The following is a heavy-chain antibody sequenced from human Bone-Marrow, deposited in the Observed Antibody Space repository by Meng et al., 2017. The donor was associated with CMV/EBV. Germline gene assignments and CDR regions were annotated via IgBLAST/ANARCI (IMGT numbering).Heavy chain of an antibody. CDR2: IRSKAYGGTT. CDR3: TRDPIAAPLGYYYDGMDV. J-gene: IGHJ6*02. V-gene: IGHV3-49*04. Sequence: GGSLRLSCTASGFTFGDYAMSWVRQAPGKGLEWVGFIRSKAYGGTTEYAASVKGRFTISRDESKSIAYLQMNSLKTEDTAVYYCTRDPIAAPLGYYYDGMDVWGQGTTVTVSS. CDR1: GFTFGDYA. D-gene: IGHD6-6*01.